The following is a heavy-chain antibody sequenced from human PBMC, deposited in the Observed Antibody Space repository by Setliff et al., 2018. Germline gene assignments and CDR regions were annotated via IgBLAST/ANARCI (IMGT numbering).Heavy chain of an antibody. CDR3: ARDGSAFFYQN. D-gene: IGHD1-26*01. V-gene: IGHV1-2*02. Sequence: ASVKVSCKASGDSFIHWVRQAPGQGFEWLGWINPNRDDTKYAQKFQHRILMAKDTSLNTVYVELSSLRSDDTATYYCARDGSAFFYQNWGQGSLVTVSS. J-gene: IGHJ4*02. CDR2: INPNRDDT. CDR1: GDSF.